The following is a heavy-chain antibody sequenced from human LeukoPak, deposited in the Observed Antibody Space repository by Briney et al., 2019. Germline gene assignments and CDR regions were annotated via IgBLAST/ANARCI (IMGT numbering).Heavy chain of an antibody. D-gene: IGHD3-3*02. J-gene: IGHJ4*02. CDR1: GFTFSDYW. CDR3: VRDPGFSSFDY. V-gene: IGHV3-7*01. Sequence: GGSLRLSCAVSGFTFSDYWVTWVRQTPGKGLEFVANINRDGSVKNYVDPVKGRFTISRDNAKNSLYLQMTSLRVDDTAIYYCVRDPGFSSFDYWGQGTLVTVSS. CDR2: INRDGSVK.